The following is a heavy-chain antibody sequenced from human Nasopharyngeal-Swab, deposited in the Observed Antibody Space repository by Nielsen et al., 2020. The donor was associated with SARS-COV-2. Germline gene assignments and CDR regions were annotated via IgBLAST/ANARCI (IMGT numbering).Heavy chain of an antibody. D-gene: IGHD2/OR15-2a*01. V-gene: IGHV3-23*01. Sequence: GESLKISCAASGFTFSSSDMTWVRQAPGKGLEWVSTIGIGGDTYYTDSVKGRFTMSRDNSKNTLYLQMNGLRAEDTAIYYCSKNEYFCFDFWGQGALVTVSS. CDR3: SKNEYFCFDF. CDR1: GFTFSSSD. CDR2: IGIGGDT. J-gene: IGHJ4*02.